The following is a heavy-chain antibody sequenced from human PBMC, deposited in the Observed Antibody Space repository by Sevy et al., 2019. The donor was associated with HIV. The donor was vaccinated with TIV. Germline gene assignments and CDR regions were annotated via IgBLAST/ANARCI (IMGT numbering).Heavy chain of an antibody. Sequence: GGSLRLSCAASGVTPSTYGIHWVRQAPGKGLEWVAVIGNDGSNIHYADSVKGRFTISRDNSKNTVFLQMDSLRAEDTAIYYCAWDPRMIGDYLLSFFDYWGQGTLVTVSS. J-gene: IGHJ4*02. CDR3: AWDPRMIGDYLLSFFDY. D-gene: IGHD2-21*01. CDR2: IGNDGSNI. CDR1: GVTPSTYG. V-gene: IGHV3-33*01.